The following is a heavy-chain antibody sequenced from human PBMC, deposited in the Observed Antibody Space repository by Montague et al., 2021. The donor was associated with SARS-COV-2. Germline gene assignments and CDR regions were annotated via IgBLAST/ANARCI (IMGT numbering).Heavy chain of an antibody. V-gene: IGHV4-4*09. CDR1: GGSINDHY. D-gene: IGHD3-22*01. J-gene: IGHJ2*01. CDR2: ISSNGKT. Sequence: SETLSLTCTVSGGSINDHYRSWIRQSPGKGLEWIGYISSNGKTNXNPSLKSRVTLSADASRNEFSLKLDSVTAADMAVYSCARRGYYDSAGYHWHLDLWGRGMLVTVSS. CDR3: ARRGYYDSAGYHWHLDL.